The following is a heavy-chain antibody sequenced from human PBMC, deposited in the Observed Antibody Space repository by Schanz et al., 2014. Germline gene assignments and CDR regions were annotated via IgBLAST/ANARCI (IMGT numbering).Heavy chain of an antibody. Sequence: QVQLQESGPGLVKPSETLSLTCTVSGDSVNSNYWNWIRQSPGRGLEWIGHFYNPGSTNYNPSLKSRATISKATPTTQVPLNLPSGTAADTAVYFCARNKYTSGWYYFDYWGQGVLVTVSS. V-gene: IGHV4-59*08. J-gene: IGHJ4*02. D-gene: IGHD6-19*01. CDR1: GDSVNSNY. CDR2: FYNPGST. CDR3: ARNKYTSGWYYFDY.